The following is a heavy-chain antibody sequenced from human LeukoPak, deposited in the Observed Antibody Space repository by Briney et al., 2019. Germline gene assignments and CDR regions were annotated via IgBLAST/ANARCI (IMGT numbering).Heavy chain of an antibody. Sequence: PGRSLRLSCAASGFTFDDYAMHWVRQAPGKGLEWVSGISWNSGSIGYADSVKGRFTISRDNAKNSLYLQVNSLRAEDTALYYCAKDATYSSSWYGQFDYWGQGTLVTVSS. D-gene: IGHD6-13*01. CDR3: AKDATYSSSWYGQFDY. CDR2: ISWNSGSI. CDR1: GFTFDDYA. J-gene: IGHJ4*02. V-gene: IGHV3-9*01.